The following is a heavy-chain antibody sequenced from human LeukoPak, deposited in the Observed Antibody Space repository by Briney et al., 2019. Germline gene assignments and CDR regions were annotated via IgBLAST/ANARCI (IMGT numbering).Heavy chain of an antibody. CDR2: IYYSGST. V-gene: IGHV4-39*01. CDR1: GVSISSSSNY. CDR3: ARLGVGYNFGYPYYYYMDV. Sequence: SETLSLTCTVSGVSISSSSNYWGWIRQPPGKGLEWIGHIYYSGSTYYNSSLKSRVTISVDTSKNQFSQELRSVTAADTAVYYCARLGVGYNFGYPYYYYMDVWGKGTTVTVSS. D-gene: IGHD5-18*01. J-gene: IGHJ6*03.